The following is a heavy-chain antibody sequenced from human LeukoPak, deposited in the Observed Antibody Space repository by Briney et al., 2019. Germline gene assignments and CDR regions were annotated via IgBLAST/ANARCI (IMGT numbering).Heavy chain of an antibody. V-gene: IGHV4-38-2*02. Sequence: PSETLSLTCTVSGYSMSSGYYWGWIRHPPGKGLEWVGSIYHSGRTYHNPSLKSLVTMSVDTSKNQFSLKLSSVTAADTAVYYCARYIITIYGVVYWYNWFDPWGQGTLVTVSS. CDR2: IYHSGRT. D-gene: IGHD3-3*01. CDR3: ARYIITIYGVVYWYNWFDP. J-gene: IGHJ5*02. CDR1: GYSMSSGYY.